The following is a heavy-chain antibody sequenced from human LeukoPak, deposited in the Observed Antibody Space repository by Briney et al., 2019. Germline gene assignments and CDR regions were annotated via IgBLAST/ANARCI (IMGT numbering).Heavy chain of an antibody. CDR2: IYSGGST. J-gene: IGHJ5*02. CDR1: GFTVSSDY. CDR3: ARNWFDP. V-gene: IGHV3-53*05. Sequence: GSLRLSCAASGFTVSSDYMSWVRQAPGKGLEWVSVIYSGGSTYYADSVKGRFTISRDKSKNTVYLQMNSLRFEDTAMYYCARNWFDPWGQGTLVTVSS.